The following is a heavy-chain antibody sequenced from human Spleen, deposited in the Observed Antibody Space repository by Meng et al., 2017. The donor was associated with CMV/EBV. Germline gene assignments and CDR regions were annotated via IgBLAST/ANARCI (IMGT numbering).Heavy chain of an antibody. J-gene: IGHJ4*02. CDR3: ARNRVAATLYYFDS. CDR2: IYYSGST. D-gene: IGHD2-15*01. CDR1: GGYISNSGYY. V-gene: IGHV4-31*02. Sequence: SGGYISNSGYYWNWLRQHPGKGLEWISYIYYSGSTYYDPSLKGRVTISLDTSKNQFSLKLNSVTAADTAVYYCARNRVAATLYYFDSWGQGTLVTVSS.